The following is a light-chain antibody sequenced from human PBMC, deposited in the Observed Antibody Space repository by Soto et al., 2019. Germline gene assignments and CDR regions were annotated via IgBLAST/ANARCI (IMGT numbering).Light chain of an antibody. J-gene: IGKJ2*01. CDR1: QDIRND. CDR3: LQQSTFPFT. Sequence: AIQMTQSPSSLSASVRDRVTITCRASQDIRNDLGWYQQKPGKAPKVLISGASTLQSGVPSRFSGSGSGTEFTLTISSPQPEDFATYYCLQQSTFPFTFGQGTKLQIK. V-gene: IGKV1-6*01. CDR2: GAS.